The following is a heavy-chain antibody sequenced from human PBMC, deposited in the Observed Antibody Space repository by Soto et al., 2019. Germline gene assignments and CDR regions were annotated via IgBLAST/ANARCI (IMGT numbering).Heavy chain of an antibody. CDR2: ISAYHGST. J-gene: IGHJ2*01. V-gene: IGHV1-18*01. Sequence: ASVNVSCKASGYTFTSYGISWVRQAPGQGLEWMGWISAYHGSTNYAQKLQGRVTMTTDTSTSTAYMELRSLRSDDTAVYYCARTGASYGNQNAWYCDPWGRGNLVNVSS. CDR1: GYTFTSYG. D-gene: IGHD5-18*01. CDR3: ARTGASYGNQNAWYCDP.